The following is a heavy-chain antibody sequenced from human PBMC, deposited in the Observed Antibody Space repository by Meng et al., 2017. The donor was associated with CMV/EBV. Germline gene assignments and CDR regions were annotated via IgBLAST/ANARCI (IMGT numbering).Heavy chain of an antibody. CDR1: GFTFSSYA. J-gene: IGHJ6*02. D-gene: IGHD3-3*01. CDR3: AKGGGVAHYYYYGMDV. V-gene: IGHV3-23*01. Sequence: GGSLRLSCAASGFTFSSYAMSWVRQAPGKGLAWVSAISGSGGSTYYADSVKGRFTISRDNSKNTLYLQMNSLRAEDTAVYYCAKGGGVAHYYYYGMDVWGQGTTVTVSS. CDR2: ISGSGGST.